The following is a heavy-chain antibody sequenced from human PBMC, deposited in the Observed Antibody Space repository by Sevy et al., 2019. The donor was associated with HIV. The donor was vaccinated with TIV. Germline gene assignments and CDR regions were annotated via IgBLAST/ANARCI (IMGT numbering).Heavy chain of an antibody. D-gene: IGHD3-22*01. V-gene: IGHV5-51*01. J-gene: IGHJ5*02. Sequence: GESLKISCKGSGYSFTSYWIGWVRQMPGKGLEWMGIIYPSDSDTRYSPSFQGQVTISADKSISTAYLQWSSLKASDTAMYYCARQGDYYDSSGHGDWFDPWGQRTLVTVSS. CDR1: GYSFTSYW. CDR3: ARQGDYYDSSGHGDWFDP. CDR2: IYPSDSDT.